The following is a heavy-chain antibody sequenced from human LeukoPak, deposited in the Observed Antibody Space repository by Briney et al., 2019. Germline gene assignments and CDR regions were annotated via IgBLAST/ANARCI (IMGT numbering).Heavy chain of an antibody. Sequence: SETLSLTCTVSGGSISSSNYYWGWIRQPPGKGLEWIGSIYYGGTTYYSSSLKSRVIISVDTSKNQFSLKLSSVTATDTAVYYCARHEAQDFDYWGQGTLVTVSS. CDR2: IYYGGTT. V-gene: IGHV4-39*01. CDR3: ARHEAQDFDY. J-gene: IGHJ4*02. CDR1: GGSISSSNYY.